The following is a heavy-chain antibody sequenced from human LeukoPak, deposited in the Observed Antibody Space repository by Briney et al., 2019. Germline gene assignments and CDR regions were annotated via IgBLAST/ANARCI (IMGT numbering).Heavy chain of an antibody. CDR2: IYYSGST. J-gene: IGHJ3*02. D-gene: IGHD3-9*01. Sequence: SETLSLTCTVSGGSVSSYYWSWIRQPPGKGLEWIGYIYYSGSTNYNPSLKSRVTISVDTSKNQFSLKLSSVTAADTAVYYCAGLRYFGGSDAFDIWGQGTMVTVSS. V-gene: IGHV4-59*02. CDR1: GGSVSSYY. CDR3: AGLRYFGGSDAFDI.